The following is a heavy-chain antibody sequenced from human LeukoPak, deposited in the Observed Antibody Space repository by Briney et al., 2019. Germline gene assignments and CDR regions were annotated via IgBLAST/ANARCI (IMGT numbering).Heavy chain of an antibody. CDR2: IWFDGSKK. CDR3: ARDGCGGDCYLADY. V-gene: IGHV3-33*01. D-gene: IGHD2-21*02. CDR1: GFIFSSYG. Sequence: GRSLRLSCAASGFIFSSYGMHWVREAPGKGLEWVAVIWFDGSKKYYADSVEGRITISRDDSKNTLYLQMNSLRAEDTAVYYCARDGCGGDCYLADYWGQGTLVTVSS. J-gene: IGHJ4*02.